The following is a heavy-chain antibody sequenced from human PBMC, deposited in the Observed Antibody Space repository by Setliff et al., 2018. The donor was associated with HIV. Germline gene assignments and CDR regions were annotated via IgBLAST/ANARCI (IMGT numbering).Heavy chain of an antibody. CDR3: ARYYYARRDGYNSYFDY. Sequence: SVKVSCKASGTSFNIYAISWVRQAPGQGLEWMGGIIPMFGTTDYAQKFQGRITITTDESTTTAYLELSSLRSEDTAVYYCARYYYARRDGYNSYFDYWGQGTLVTVSS. V-gene: IGHV1-69*05. CDR2: IIPMFGTT. J-gene: IGHJ4*02. CDR1: GTSFNIYA. D-gene: IGHD3-10*01.